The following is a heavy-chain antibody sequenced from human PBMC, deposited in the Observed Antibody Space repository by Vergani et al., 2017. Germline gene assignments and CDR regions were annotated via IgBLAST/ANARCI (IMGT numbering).Heavy chain of an antibody. Sequence: QVQLQQWGAGLLKPSETLSLTCAVYGGSFSGYYWSWIRQPPGKGLEWIGEINHSGSTNYNPSLKSRVTISVDTSKNQFSLKLSSVTAADTAVYYCARAINPNIVVVQAAPRAGPRYYMDVWGKGTTVTVSS. CDR1: GGSFSGYY. CDR2: INHSGST. D-gene: IGHD2-2*01. J-gene: IGHJ6*03. CDR3: ARAINPNIVVVQAAPRAGPRYYMDV. V-gene: IGHV4-34*01.